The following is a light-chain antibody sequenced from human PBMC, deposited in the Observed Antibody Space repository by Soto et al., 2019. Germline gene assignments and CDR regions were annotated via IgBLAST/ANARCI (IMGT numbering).Light chain of an antibody. CDR3: EMYNIAPLIT. Sequence: DIQMIQSPSSLSAYVGARVTISCRASQDIGNHLAWYQQKPGKVPKLLIHAASTLQSGVPSRFSDSGSGTDFTLTSSSLQPEDVATYFCEMYNIAPLITFGQGTRLEIK. J-gene: IGKJ5*01. V-gene: IGKV1-27*01. CDR2: AAS. CDR1: QDIGNH.